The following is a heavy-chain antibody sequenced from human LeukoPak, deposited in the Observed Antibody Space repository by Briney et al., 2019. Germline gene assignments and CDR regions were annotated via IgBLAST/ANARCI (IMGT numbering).Heavy chain of an antibody. V-gene: IGHV4-59*11. D-gene: IGHD3-10*01. CDR3: ARFGGFGELRL. CDR1: ADSFSSHY. CDR2: ISYIGST. J-gene: IGHJ4*02. Sequence: SETLSLTCAVSADSFSSHYWTWIRQSPGTGLEWIGYISYIGSTNYNPSLKSRVTMSVDTSKNQFSLKLSSVTAADTAVYYCARFGGFGELRLWGQGTLVTVSS.